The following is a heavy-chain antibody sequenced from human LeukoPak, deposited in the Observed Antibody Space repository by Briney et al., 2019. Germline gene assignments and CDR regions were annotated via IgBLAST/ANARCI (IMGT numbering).Heavy chain of an antibody. D-gene: IGHD3-10*01. J-gene: IGHJ4*02. CDR2: IYPGDSDT. CDR1: GYRFTNFW. V-gene: IGHV5-51*01. Sequence: GESLKISCKASGYRFTNFWIGWVRQMPGKGLEWMGIIYPGDSDTRYSPSFQGQVTISADKSISTAYLQWSSLKASDTAMYYCARRYYYGSGSFLYYFDYWGQGTLVTVSS. CDR3: ARRYYYGSGSFLYYFDY.